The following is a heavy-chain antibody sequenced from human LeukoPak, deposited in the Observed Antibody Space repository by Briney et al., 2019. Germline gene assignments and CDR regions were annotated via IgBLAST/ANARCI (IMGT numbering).Heavy chain of an antibody. CDR1: GDSVSSNSAA. J-gene: IGHJ1*01. CDR2: TYYRSKWFS. CDR3: ARGPGYFQH. V-gene: IGHV6-1*01. Sequence: SQTLSLPCAISGDSVSSNSAAWNWIRQSPSRGLEWLGRTYYRSKWFSRDAVSVKSRITINADTSKNQFSLQLNSVTPDDTAVYYCARGPGYFQHWGQGTLVTVSS.